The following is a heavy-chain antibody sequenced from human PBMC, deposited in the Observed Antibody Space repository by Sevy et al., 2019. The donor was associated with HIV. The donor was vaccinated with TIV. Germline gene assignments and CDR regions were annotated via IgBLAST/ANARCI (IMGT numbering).Heavy chain of an antibody. CDR3: ARRVEMATYYFDY. V-gene: IGHV5-51*01. D-gene: IGHD5-12*01. Sequence: GESLKISCKGSGYSFTSYWIGWVRQMPGKGLEWMGIIYPGDYDTRYSPSFQGQVTISADKSISTAYLQWSSLKASDTAMYYCARRVEMATYYFDYWGQGTLVTVSS. CDR1: GYSFTSYW. J-gene: IGHJ4*02. CDR2: IYPGDYDT.